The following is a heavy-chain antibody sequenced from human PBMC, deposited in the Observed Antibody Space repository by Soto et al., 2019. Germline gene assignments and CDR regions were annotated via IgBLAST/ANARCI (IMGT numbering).Heavy chain of an antibody. CDR3: ARDLSAVVETQAFDI. Sequence: QVQLVQSGAAVEKPGSSVKISCKASGDSFSSYTLSWMRQAPGHGLEWMGRIVPLLGTTNYAQKFQGSVTFTADKSTSTVYMEVRSLRSEETAMYYCARDLSAVVETQAFDIWGQGTMVIVSS. D-gene: IGHD2-15*01. CDR1: GDSFSSYT. J-gene: IGHJ3*02. V-gene: IGHV1-69*08. CDR2: IVPLLGTT.